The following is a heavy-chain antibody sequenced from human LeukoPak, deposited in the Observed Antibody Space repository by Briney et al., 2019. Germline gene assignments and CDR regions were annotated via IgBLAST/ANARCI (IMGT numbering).Heavy chain of an antibody. J-gene: IGHJ4*02. D-gene: IGHD2-15*01. CDR3: AQKRGGNTPFDY. V-gene: IGHV3-23*01. CDR2: ISGSGDSA. Sequence: GGSLRLSCVAAGFSFNHYGMKCVRQAAGGVLEWVSIISGSGDSALYADSVKGRFTISRDNSENTLYMQMKSLRAETTAIYYCAQKRGGNTPFDYWGEGTLGTVSS. CDR1: GFSFNHYG.